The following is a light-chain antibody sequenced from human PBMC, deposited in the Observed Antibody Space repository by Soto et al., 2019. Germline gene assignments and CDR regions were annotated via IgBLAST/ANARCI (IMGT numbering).Light chain of an antibody. CDR3: QTWGTGIRI. J-gene: IGLJ2*01. V-gene: IGLV4-69*01. Sequence: QSVLTQSPSASASLGASVKLTCTLSSGHNSYAIAWHQQQPEKGPRFLMKLNSDGSHNKGDGIPDRFSGSSSGAERYLTISSLQSEDEADYYCQTWGTGIRIFGGGTKVTVL. CDR2: LNSDGSH. CDR1: SGHNSYA.